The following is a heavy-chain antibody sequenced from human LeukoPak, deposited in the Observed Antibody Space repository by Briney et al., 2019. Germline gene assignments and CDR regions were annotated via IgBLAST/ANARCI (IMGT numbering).Heavy chain of an antibody. CDR2: ISSNGGST. D-gene: IGHD3-3*01. CDR3: ARDGGVLRFLEWLSGHYYMDV. CDR1: GFTFSSYA. V-gene: IGHV3-64*01. Sequence: GGSLRLSCAASGFTFSSYAMHWVRQAPGKGLEYVSAISSNGGSTYYANSVKGRFTISRDNSKNTLYLQMGSLRAEDMAVYYCARDGGVLRFLEWLSGHYYMDVWGKGTTVTVSS. J-gene: IGHJ6*03.